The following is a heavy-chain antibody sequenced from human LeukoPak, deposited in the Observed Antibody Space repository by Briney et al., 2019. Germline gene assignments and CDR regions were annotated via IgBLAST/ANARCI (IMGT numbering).Heavy chain of an antibody. Sequence: PGGSLRLSCTASGFSFSNHYRRWIRQAPGKGLEWVANINEDGSNKWHLGSVKGRFTVSRDNARNSLYLQMNSLRVGDTAVYYCTRVIVAVPGYFDYFDFWGQGVLVTVSS. CDR3: TRVIVAVPGYFDYFDF. CDR2: INEDGSNK. V-gene: IGHV3-7*01. J-gene: IGHJ4*02. CDR1: GFSFSNHY. D-gene: IGHD6-19*01.